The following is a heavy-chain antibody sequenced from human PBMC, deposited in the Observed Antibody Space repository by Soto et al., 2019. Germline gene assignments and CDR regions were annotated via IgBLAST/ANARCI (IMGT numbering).Heavy chain of an antibody. CDR2: ISYDGSDT. Sequence: QAQLVESGGGVVQPGRSLRLSCADSGFTFSAYTMHWVRQAPGKGLEWVALISYDGSDTYYAESVKGRFTISRDNTRNTLYLQMNSLRPEDTAVYYCARAPVEDIIVLPSARGWFDPWGQGTLVTVSS. V-gene: IGHV3-30-3*01. D-gene: IGHD2-2*01. CDR3: ARAPVEDIIVLPSARGWFDP. J-gene: IGHJ5*02. CDR1: GFTFSAYT.